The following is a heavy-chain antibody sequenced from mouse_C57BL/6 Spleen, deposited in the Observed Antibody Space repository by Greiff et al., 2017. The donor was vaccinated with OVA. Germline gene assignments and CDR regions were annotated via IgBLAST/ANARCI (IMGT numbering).Heavy chain of an antibody. Sequence: VQLQQSGAELVRPGASVTLSCKASGYTFTDYEMHWVKQTPVHGLEWIGAIDPETGGTAYNQKFKGKATLTADKSSSTAYMELRSLTSEDSAGYYWTRSFATYYWGQGTTLTVSS. D-gene: IGHD1-1*01. CDR2: IDPETGGT. V-gene: IGHV1-15*01. CDR3: TRSFATYY. CDR1: GYTFTDYE. J-gene: IGHJ2*01.